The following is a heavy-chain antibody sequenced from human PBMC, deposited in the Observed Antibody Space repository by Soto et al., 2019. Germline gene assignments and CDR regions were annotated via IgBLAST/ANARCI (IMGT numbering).Heavy chain of an antibody. D-gene: IGHD3-9*01. CDR2: ISGSGDIT. Sequence: EVQLLESGGGLVQPGGSLRLSCAVSGFSFSNSPMTWIRQAPGKGLEWVSGISGSGDITYNTDSVKGRFAISRDTSKNVVYLQMRSLRAEDTAVYYCAKVPQWVLRYHDWFFDYWGQGTLVTVSS. CDR3: AKVPQWVLRYHDWFFDY. V-gene: IGHV3-23*01. J-gene: IGHJ4*02. CDR1: GFSFSNSP.